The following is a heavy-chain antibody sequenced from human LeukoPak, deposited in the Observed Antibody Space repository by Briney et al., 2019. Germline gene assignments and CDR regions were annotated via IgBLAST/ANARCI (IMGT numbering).Heavy chain of an antibody. CDR1: GFTFTSYA. V-gene: IGHV3-23*01. D-gene: IGHD3-22*01. Sequence: GSLRLSCAASGFTFTSYAMSWVRQAPGKGLEWVSGISGSAGASYHTDSVQGRFTISRDNSKHTLYLQMNSLRAEDTAVYYCAKAYESSNYYSYFDYWGQGTLVTVSS. CDR3: AKAYESSNYYSYFDY. J-gene: IGHJ4*02. CDR2: ISGSAGAS.